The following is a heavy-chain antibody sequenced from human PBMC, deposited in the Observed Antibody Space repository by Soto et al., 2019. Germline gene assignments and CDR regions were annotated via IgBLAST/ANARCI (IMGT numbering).Heavy chain of an antibody. V-gene: IGHV1-18*01. CDR3: ARPFYCSSTSCYWMDV. D-gene: IGHD2-2*01. CDR1: GYTFTSYG. CDR2: ISAYNGNT. J-gene: IGHJ6*02. Sequence: GASVKVSCKSSGYTFTSYGISCVRQAPGQGLEWMGWISAYNGNTNYAQKLQGRVTMTTDTSTSTAYMELRSLRSDDTAVYYCARPFYCSSTSCYWMDVWGQGTTVTVSS.